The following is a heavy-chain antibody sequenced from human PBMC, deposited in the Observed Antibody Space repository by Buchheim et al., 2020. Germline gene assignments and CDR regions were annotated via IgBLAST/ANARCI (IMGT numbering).Heavy chain of an antibody. J-gene: IGHJ5*02. CDR3: ARDPEGSCSGGICYSISFDP. Sequence: QLQLQESGPGLVKPSETLSLTCTVSGGSVTSSSYYWGWIRQPPEKGLEWIGTIYYSGSTYYNPSLKSRVHISIDASKKQFSLELSSVTAADTAVYYCARDPEGSCSGGICYSISFDPWGQGTL. D-gene: IGHD2-15*01. V-gene: IGHV4-39*07. CDR1: GGSVTSSSYY. CDR2: IYYSGST.